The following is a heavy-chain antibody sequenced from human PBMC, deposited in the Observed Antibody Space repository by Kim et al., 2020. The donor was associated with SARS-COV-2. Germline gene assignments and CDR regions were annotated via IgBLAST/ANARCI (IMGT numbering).Heavy chain of an antibody. CDR1: GFTVSSNY. V-gene: IGHV3-66*01. D-gene: IGHD6-19*01. CDR3: ARDFSVAGTWDYYYYYGMDV. Sequence: GGSLRLSCAASGFTVSSNYMSWVRQAPGKGLEWVSVIYSGGSTYYADSVKGRFTISRDNSKNTLYLQMNSLRAEDTAVYYCARDFSVAGTWDYYYYYGMDVWGQGTTVTVSS. CDR2: IYSGGST. J-gene: IGHJ6*02.